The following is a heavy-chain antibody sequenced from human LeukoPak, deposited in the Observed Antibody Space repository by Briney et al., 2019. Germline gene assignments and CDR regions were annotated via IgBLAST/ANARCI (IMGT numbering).Heavy chain of an antibody. CDR2: IYYSGST. V-gene: IGHV4-59*11. Sequence: PSETLSLTCTVSGGSISSHCWSWIRQPPGKGLEWIGHIYYSGSTNYNPSLKSRVSISVDTSKNQFSLKLNSVTTADTAVYFCARGGGYRSFDYWGQGTLATVFS. CDR1: GGSISSHC. CDR3: ARGGGYRSFDY. J-gene: IGHJ4*02. D-gene: IGHD1-26*01.